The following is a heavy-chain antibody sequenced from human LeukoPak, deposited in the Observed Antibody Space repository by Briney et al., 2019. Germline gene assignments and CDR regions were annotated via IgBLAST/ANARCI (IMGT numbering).Heavy chain of an antibody. CDR2: INHSGST. V-gene: IGHV4-34*01. Sequence: PSETLSLTCAVYGGSFSGYYWRWIRQPPAKGLEWNGEINHSGSTNYSPSLKRRVNISVDTSKNKFYMKLSSVTAADTAVYYCARCFFGQLLSRFRAFDIWGQGTMVTVSS. CDR3: ARCFFGQLLSRFRAFDI. CDR1: GGSFSGYY. J-gene: IGHJ3*02. D-gene: IGHD2-2*01.